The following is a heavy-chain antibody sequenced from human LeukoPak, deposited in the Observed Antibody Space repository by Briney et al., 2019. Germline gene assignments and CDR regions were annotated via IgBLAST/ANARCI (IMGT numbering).Heavy chain of an antibody. CDR3: ARDERLLSFLK. V-gene: IGHV3-23*01. CDR1: GLTFSNSG. J-gene: IGHJ4*02. CDR2: IGNTNT. D-gene: IGHD3-3*01. Sequence: GGSLRLSCATSGLTFSNSGMSWVRQAPGKGLEWVSSIGNTNTYYADSVKGRFTISRDNSKNTLYLQMNSLRAEDTAIYYCARDERLLSFLKWGQGTLVTVSS.